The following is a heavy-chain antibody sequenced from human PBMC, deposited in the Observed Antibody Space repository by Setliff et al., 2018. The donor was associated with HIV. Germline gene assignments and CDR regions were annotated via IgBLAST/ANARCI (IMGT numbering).Heavy chain of an antibody. J-gene: IGHJ3*02. Sequence: LSLTCAVYGGSFSGYYWSWIRQPPGKGLEWIGEINHSGSTNYNPSLKSRVTISVDTSKNQFSLKLSSVTAADTAVYYCASALVWSHAFDIWGQGTMVTVSS. CDR1: GGSFSGYY. CDR3: ASALVWSHAFDI. CDR2: INHSGST. D-gene: IGHD2-21*01. V-gene: IGHV4-34*01.